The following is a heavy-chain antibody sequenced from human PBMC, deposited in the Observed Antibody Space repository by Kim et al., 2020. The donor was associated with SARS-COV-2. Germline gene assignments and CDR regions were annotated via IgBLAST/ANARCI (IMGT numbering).Heavy chain of an antibody. CDR1: GYTFTSYA. J-gene: IGHJ4*02. V-gene: IGHV1-3*01. CDR3: ARDRQLGRGGLYYFDY. Sequence: ASVKVSCKASGYTFTSYAMHWVRQAPGQRLEWMGWINAGNGNTKYSQKFQGRVTITRDTSASTAYMELSSLRSEDTAVYYCARDRQLGRGGLYYFDYWGQGTLVTVSS. D-gene: IGHD6-6*01. CDR2: INAGNGNT.